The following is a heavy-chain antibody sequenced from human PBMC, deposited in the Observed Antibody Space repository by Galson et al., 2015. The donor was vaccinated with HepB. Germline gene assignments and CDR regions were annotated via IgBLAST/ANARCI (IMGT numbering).Heavy chain of an antibody. CDR1: GFTFNTYA. V-gene: IGHV3-23*01. CDR3: AKDKGIAVVGGTYYMDV. CDR2: MSSRAGTT. D-gene: IGHD6-19*01. J-gene: IGHJ6*03. Sequence: SLRLSCAASGFTFNTYAMSWVRLAPGKGLEWVSTMSSRAGTTYYADSVRGRFTISRDNPKNTVSLQMNSLRPDDTAVYYCAKDKGIAVVGGTYYMDVWGKGTTVIVTS.